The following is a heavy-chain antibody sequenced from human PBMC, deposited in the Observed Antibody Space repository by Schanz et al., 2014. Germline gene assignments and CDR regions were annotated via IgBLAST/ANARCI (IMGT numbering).Heavy chain of an antibody. J-gene: IGHJ6*02. CDR3: ARGGYSYGSGYYAMDV. V-gene: IGHV3-74*01. CDR2: IDRDGSRT. D-gene: IGHD5-18*01. Sequence: EVQLVESGGGLVQPGGSLRLSCAASTFTFSSYWMHWVRQAPGKGLVWVSRIDRDGSRTNYADSVKGRFTISRDNAKXXXXLQMNSLGVEDXXXXYCARGGYSYGSGYYAMDVWGQGTAVTVSS. CDR1: TFTFSSYW.